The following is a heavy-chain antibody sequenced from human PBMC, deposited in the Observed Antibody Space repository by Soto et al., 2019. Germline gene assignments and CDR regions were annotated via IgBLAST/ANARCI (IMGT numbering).Heavy chain of an antibody. D-gene: IGHD1-26*01. J-gene: IGHJ4*02. CDR1: GSTCSSYT. Sequence: QVQLVQSGAELKKPGSSVKVSCKASGSTCSSYTISWLRHAPGQGLEWMGRIIPILGIANYAQKFKGRVTITSDKSTGTAYMELSSMRSEDTAVYFCARDPREGVYFDYWGQGTLVTVSS. V-gene: IGHV1-69*08. CDR3: ARDPREGVYFDY. CDR2: IIPILGIA.